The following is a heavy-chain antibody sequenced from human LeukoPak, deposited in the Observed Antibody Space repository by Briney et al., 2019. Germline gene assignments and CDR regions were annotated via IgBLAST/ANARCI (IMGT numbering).Heavy chain of an antibody. CDR2: TYHRSKWYN. CDR3: ARDQDPAKTGGFDY. CDR1: GDSVSSNSAA. Sequence: SQTLSLTFAISGDSVSSNSAAWNWIRQSPSRGLEWLGRTYHRSKWYNDYAVSVKSRITINPDTSKNQFSLQLNSVTPEDTAVYYCARDQDPAKTGGFDYWGQGTLVTVSS. J-gene: IGHJ4*02. V-gene: IGHV6-1*01.